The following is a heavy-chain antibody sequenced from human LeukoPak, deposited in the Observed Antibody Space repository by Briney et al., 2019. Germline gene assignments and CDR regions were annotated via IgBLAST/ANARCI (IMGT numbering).Heavy chain of an antibody. CDR1: GGSIINYY. J-gene: IGHJ6*03. CDR2: IYITGST. Sequence: PSETLSLTCTVSGGSIINYYWSWIRQSAGTGLEWVGRIYITGSTNYNPSLQSRLSMSVDTSKNQFSLRLTSVSAADTAVYYCARLKYYDSTGYSLGYYMDVWGKGITVTVSS. D-gene: IGHD3-22*01. V-gene: IGHV4-4*07. CDR3: ARLKYYDSTGYSLGYYMDV.